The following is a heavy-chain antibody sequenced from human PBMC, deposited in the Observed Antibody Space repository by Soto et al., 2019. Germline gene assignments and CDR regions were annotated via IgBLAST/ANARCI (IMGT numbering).Heavy chain of an antibody. CDR2: IYYSGST. CDR1: GGSVSSGSYY. J-gene: IGHJ4*02. Sequence: SETLSLTCTVSGGSVSSGSYYWGWVRQPPGKGLEWIGYIYYSGSTNYNPSLKSRVTISVDTSKNQFSLKLSSVTAADTAVYYCAREGRWELPFDYWGQGTLVTVSS. D-gene: IGHD1-26*01. CDR3: AREGRWELPFDY. V-gene: IGHV4-61*01.